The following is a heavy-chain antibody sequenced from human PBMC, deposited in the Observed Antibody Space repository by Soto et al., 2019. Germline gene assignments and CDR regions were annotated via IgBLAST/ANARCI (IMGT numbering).Heavy chain of an antibody. V-gene: IGHV1-69*13. J-gene: IGHJ5*02. CDR1: GGTFSSYS. CDR2: IIPIFGTA. D-gene: IGHD3-16*02. Sequence: EASVKVSCKASGGTFSSYSISWVRQAPGQGLEWMGWIIPIFGTANYAQKFQGRVTITADESTSTAYIELSSLRSEDTAVYYCASANLDSVWGSYRYNWFDTWGQGTLVTVSS. CDR3: ASANLDSVWGSYRYNWFDT.